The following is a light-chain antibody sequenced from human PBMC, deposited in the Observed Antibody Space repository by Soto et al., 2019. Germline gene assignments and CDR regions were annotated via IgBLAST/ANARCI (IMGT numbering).Light chain of an antibody. CDR3: LSYADTAYV. Sequence: QSLLTQPPSASGSPGHSFTISCAGTSSDVGVYNYVSWYQQYPGKVPKLMIYEVSERPSGVPDRFSGSKSFNTSFLTVSRLQAEDEADYYCLSYADTAYVFGTGTKVPVL. V-gene: IGLV2-8*01. J-gene: IGLJ1*01. CDR2: EVS. CDR1: SSDVGVYNY.